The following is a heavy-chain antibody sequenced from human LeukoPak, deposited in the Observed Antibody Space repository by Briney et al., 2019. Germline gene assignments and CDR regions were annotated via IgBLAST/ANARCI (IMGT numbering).Heavy chain of an antibody. J-gene: IGHJ3*02. Sequence: GSLRLSCAASGFTFSSYSLNWVRQAPGKGLEWVSFISSSSSYIYYADSVKGRFTISRDNAKNSLYLQMNSLRAEDTAVYYCARVRDPIAYDSSGYTDAVDIWGQGTLVIVSS. CDR3: ARVRDPIAYDSSGYTDAVDI. D-gene: IGHD3-22*01. CDR1: GFTFSSYS. V-gene: IGHV3-21*01. CDR2: ISSSSSYI.